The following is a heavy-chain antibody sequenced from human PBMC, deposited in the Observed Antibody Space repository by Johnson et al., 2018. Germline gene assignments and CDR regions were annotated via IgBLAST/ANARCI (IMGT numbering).Heavy chain of an antibody. CDR3: ARDSDIAVAGNYYSYYMDV. D-gene: IGHD6-19*01. Sequence: QVQLVQSGGGVVQPGRSLRLSCAASGFTFSSYAMHWVRQAPGKGLEWVAVISYDGSNKYYADSVKGRFTISRDNSKNTLYLQMNSLRAEDTAVYYCARDSDIAVAGNYYSYYMDVWGKGTTVTVSS. CDR1: GFTFSSYA. CDR2: ISYDGSNK. J-gene: IGHJ6*03. V-gene: IGHV3-30-3*01.